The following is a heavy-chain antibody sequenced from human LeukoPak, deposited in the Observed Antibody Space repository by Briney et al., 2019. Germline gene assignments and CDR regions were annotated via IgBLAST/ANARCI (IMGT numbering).Heavy chain of an antibody. V-gene: IGHV1-18*01. Sequence: ASVKVSCKASGYTFTNYGISWVRQAPGQGLEWMGWISPYNGNTNYAQKLQGRVTMTTDTSTTTAYMDLRSLRSDDTAVYYCARGVEQWLVRPLGYWGQGTLVTVS. CDR3: ARGVEQWLVRPLGY. CDR2: ISPYNGNT. CDR1: GYTFTNYG. D-gene: IGHD6-19*01. J-gene: IGHJ4*02.